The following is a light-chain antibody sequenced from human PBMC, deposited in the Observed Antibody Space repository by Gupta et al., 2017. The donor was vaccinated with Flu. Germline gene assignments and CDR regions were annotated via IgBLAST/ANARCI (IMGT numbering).Light chain of an antibody. CDR1: QAISGSQ. CDR3: QHFDGSPWT. V-gene: IGKV3-20*01. Sequence: DIVLTQSPDSMFLSPGDRATISCEASQAISGSQVAWYQKRSGQATRLLISGVSTRATDIPDRFSGGGSGTYFTLTITRLEPDDFAMYFCQHFDGSPWTFGQGTRMDLK. J-gene: IGKJ1*01. CDR2: GVS.